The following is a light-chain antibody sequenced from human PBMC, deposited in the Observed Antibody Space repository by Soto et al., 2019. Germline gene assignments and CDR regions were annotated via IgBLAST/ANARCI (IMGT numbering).Light chain of an antibody. V-gene: IGLV1-51*02. CDR3: GTWDSSLSAAGGSYV. Sequence: QSVLTQPPSVSAAPGQKVTISCSGSSSNIGNNYVSWYQQLPGTVPKLLIYENNKRPSGIPDRFSGSKSGTSATLGITGLQTGDEADYYCGTWDSSLSAAGGSYVFGTGTKVTVL. CDR1: SSNIGNNY. CDR2: ENN. J-gene: IGLJ1*01.